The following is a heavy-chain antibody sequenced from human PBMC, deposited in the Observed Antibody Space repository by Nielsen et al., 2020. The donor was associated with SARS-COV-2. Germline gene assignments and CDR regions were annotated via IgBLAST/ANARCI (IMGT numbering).Heavy chain of an antibody. CDR1: GFTFSRTS. CDR3: TRRVAGGTMDV. Sequence: GGSLRLSCAASGFTFSRTSMNWVRQAPGKGLEWVSMISGSGYSTYYADSLKGRFTISRDNSKNTLYLQMNSLGADDTAIYYCTRRVAGGTMDVWGQGTTVTVSS. V-gene: IGHV3-23*01. D-gene: IGHD6-19*01. CDR2: ISGSGYST. J-gene: IGHJ6*02.